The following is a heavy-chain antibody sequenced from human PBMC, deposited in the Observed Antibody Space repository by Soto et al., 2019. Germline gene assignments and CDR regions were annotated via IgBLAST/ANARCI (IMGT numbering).Heavy chain of an antibody. V-gene: IGHV3-9*01. D-gene: IGHD5-18*01. J-gene: IGHJ6*02. CDR2: ISWNSAST. CDR3: VKDFRRYTNGLDV. Sequence: EVQLVESGGGLVEPDKSLRLSCVVSGLTYEDFAMHWVRQAPGKGLEWVSGISWNSASTGYADSVTGRFTISRDNAKNSLYLQMRNLTGDDTAMYYCVKDFRRYTNGLDVWGPGTSVTVSS. CDR1: GLTYEDFA.